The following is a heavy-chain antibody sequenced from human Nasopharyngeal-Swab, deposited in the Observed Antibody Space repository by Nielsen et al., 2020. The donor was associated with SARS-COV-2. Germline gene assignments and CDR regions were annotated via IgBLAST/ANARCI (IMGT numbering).Heavy chain of an antibody. D-gene: IGHD2-2*01. Sequence: SETLSLTCAVSGGSFSSNYWGWIRQPPGKGLEWIGEINHSGSTHYNPSLKSRVTVSVDTSKNQFSLKLSSVTAADTAVYYCARGLSGVVPAPILGLGPYYYFYYVDVWGKGTTVTVSS. CDR3: ARGLSGVVPAPILGLGPYYYFYYVDV. CDR1: GGSFSSNY. J-gene: IGHJ6*03. CDR2: INHSGST. V-gene: IGHV4-34*01.